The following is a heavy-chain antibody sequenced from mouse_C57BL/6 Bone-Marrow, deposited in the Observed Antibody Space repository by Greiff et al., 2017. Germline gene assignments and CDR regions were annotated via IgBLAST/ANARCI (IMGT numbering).Heavy chain of an antibody. CDR2: IDPSDSYT. CDR1: GYTFTSYW. J-gene: IGHJ4*01. Sequence: VQLQQPGAELVKPGASVKLSCKASGYTFTSYWMQWVKQRPGQGLEWIGEIDPSDSYTNYNQQFKGKATLTVDTSSSTAYMQLSSLTSEDSAVYYCARHSFYAMDDWGQGTSVTVSS. D-gene: IGHD2-12*01. V-gene: IGHV1-50*01. CDR3: ARHSFYAMDD.